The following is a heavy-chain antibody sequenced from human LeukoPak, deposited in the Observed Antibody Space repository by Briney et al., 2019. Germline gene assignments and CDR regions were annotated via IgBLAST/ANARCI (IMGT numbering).Heavy chain of an antibody. D-gene: IGHD3-22*01. CDR1: GFTFDDYA. CDR2: ISWNSGSI. V-gene: IGHV3-9*01. Sequence: GGSLRLSCAASGFTFDDYAMHWVRQAPGKGLEWDSGISWNSGSIGYADSVKGRFTISRDNAKNSLYLQMNSLRAEDTALYYCAKGPYDSSGYYFDYWGQGTLVTVSS. J-gene: IGHJ4*02. CDR3: AKGPYDSSGYYFDY.